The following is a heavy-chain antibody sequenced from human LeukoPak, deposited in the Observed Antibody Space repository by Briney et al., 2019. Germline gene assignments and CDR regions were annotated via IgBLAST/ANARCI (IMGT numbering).Heavy chain of an antibody. D-gene: IGHD2-15*01. J-gene: IGHJ4*02. CDR3: AKLSGSSCYSPGSY. V-gene: IGHV3-23*01. Sequence: GGSLRLSCAASGFTFTTYGMSWVRQAPGKGLEWVSVISDSGGSTYYADSVKGRFTISRDNSKNTLYLQMNSLRADDTAVYYCAKLSGSSCYSPGSYWGQGTLVTVSS. CDR1: GFTFTTYG. CDR2: ISDSGGST.